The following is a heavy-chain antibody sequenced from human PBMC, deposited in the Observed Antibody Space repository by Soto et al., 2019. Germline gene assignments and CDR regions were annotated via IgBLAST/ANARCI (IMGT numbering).Heavy chain of an antibody. Sequence: SETLSLTCTVSGGSLGSYYWSWIRQPPGKGLEWIGYVFYTGRPNYNPSLKSRVSISPDSSNYQLSLQLSSVTAADTAVYYCVRDQYSGYDFALWGQGNLVTVSS. V-gene: IGHV4-59*01. D-gene: IGHD5-12*01. CDR3: VRDQYSGYDFAL. J-gene: IGHJ5*02. CDR1: GGSLGSYY. CDR2: VFYTGRP.